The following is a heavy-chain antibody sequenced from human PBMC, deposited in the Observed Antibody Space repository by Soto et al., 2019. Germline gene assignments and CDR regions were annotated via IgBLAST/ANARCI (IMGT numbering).Heavy chain of an antibody. V-gene: IGHV3-23*04. CDR2: ISGSNGKT. CDR3: AKWSYLDY. J-gene: IGHJ4*02. Sequence: DVRLAESGEGWVQPGGPLGLSFPTSGLGFAGFAMPWVAQAPGKGLEWVATISGSNGKTYYADSVKGRFSISRDTSRNTLYLQMNSLRADDTAIYYCAKWSYLDYWGQGTRVTVSS. D-gene: IGHD3-3*01. CDR1: GLGFAGFA.